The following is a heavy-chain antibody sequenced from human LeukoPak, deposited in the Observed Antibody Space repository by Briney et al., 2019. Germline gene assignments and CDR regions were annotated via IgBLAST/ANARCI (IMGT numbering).Heavy chain of an antibody. D-gene: IGHD1-26*01. V-gene: IGHV4-4*07. CDR1: GGSISSYY. J-gene: IGHJ3*02. Sequence: PSETLSLTCTVSGGSISSYYWSWIRQPAGKGLEWIGRIYTSGGTNYNPSLKSRVTMSVDTSKNQFSLKLSSVTAADTAVYYCARGPKGRVGPKSVHAFDIWGQGTMVTVSS. CDR3: ARGPKGRVGPKSVHAFDI. CDR2: IYTSGGT.